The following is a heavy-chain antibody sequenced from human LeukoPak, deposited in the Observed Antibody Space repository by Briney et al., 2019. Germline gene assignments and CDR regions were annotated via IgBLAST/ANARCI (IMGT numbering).Heavy chain of an antibody. D-gene: IGHD3-22*01. CDR3: ARVDYYDSSGYLYYFDY. CDR2: INSDGSST. V-gene: IGHV3-74*01. J-gene: IGHJ4*02. Sequence: GGSLRLSCAASGFTFSSYWMHWVRQAPGKGLVWVSRINSDGSSTSYADSVKGRLTISRDNAKNTLYLQMNSLRAEDTAVYYCARVDYYDSSGYLYYFDYWGQGTLVTVSS. CDR1: GFTFSSYW.